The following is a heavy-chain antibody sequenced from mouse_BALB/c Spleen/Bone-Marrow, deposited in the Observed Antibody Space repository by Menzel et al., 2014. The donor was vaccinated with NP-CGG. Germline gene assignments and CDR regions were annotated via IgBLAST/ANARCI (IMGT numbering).Heavy chain of an antibody. V-gene: IGHV1-7*01. D-gene: IGHD1-1*01. CDR3: ARDPYYYGFDY. CDR1: GYTFTSYW. CDR2: INPSTGYT. J-gene: IGHJ2*01. Sequence: VKLMESGAELAKPGASVKMSCKVSGYTFTSYWMHWVKQRPGQGLEWIGYINPSTGYTEYNQKFKDKATLTADKSSSTAYMQLSSLTSEDSAVYYCARDPYYYGFDYWGQGTTLTVSS.